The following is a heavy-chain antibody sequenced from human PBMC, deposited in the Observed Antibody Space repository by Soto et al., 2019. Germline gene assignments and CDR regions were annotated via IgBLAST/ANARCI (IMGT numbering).Heavy chain of an antibody. CDR1: GGSISSYY. CDR3: ARDLGRYSSSTYYFDY. CDR2: IYTSGST. D-gene: IGHD6-6*01. J-gene: IGHJ4*02. V-gene: IGHV4-4*07. Sequence: SETLSLTCTVSGGSISSYYWIWIRQPAGKGLEWIGRIYTSGSTNYNPSLKSRVTMSVDTSKNQFSLKLSSVTAADTAVYYCARDLGRYSSSTYYFDYWGQGTLVTVSS.